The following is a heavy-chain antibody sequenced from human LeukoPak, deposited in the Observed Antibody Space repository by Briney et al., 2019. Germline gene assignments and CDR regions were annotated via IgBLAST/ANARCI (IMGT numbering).Heavy chain of an antibody. J-gene: IGHJ4*02. CDR3: AKINNNDDY. D-gene: IGHD1/OR15-1a*01. Sequence: GGSLRLSCAASGFTFTTFGIHWVRQAPGKGREWVAAISPHGDIEYYTDSVKGRFTISRDNSKNIIYLQMNSLRGEDSAVYYCAKINNNDDYWGQGNLVTVSS. CDR2: ISPHGDIE. CDR1: GFTFTTFG. V-gene: IGHV3-30*18.